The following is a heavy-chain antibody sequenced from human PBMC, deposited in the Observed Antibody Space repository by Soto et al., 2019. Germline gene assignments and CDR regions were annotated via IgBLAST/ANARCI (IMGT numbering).Heavy chain of an antibody. V-gene: IGHV1-46*01. D-gene: IGHD3-22*01. CDR3: ARGRYDRSGYYVAYFDY. Sequence: QVQLVQSGAEVKKPGASVKVSCKASGYTFTSYYIHWVRQAPGQGLEWMGIINPSGGSTSYAQKFQGRVTMTRDTSTSTVYMELSSLRSEDTAVYCCARGRYDRSGYYVAYFDYWGQGTLVTVSS. J-gene: IGHJ4*02. CDR2: INPSGGST. CDR1: GYTFTSYY.